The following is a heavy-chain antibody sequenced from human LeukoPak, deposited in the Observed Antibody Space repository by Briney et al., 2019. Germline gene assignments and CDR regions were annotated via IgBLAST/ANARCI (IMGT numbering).Heavy chain of an antibody. CDR3: ARDSSCSSTSCYYYYYGMDV. J-gene: IGHJ6*02. CDR1: VGTFSSYA. V-gene: IGHV1-69*13. CDR2: IIPIFDTA. Sequence: ASVTLSFTASVGTFSSYAISWVRQAPGQGLEWMGGIIPIFDTANYAQKFQGRVTITADESTSTAYMELSSLRSEDTAVYYCARDSSCSSTSCYYYYYGMDVWGQGTTVTVSS. D-gene: IGHD2-2*01.